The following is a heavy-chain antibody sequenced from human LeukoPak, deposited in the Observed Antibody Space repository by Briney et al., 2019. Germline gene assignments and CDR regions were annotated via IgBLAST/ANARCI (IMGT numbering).Heavy chain of an antibody. J-gene: IGHJ3*02. Sequence: GGSLRLSCAASGFTFSSNWMHWVRQAPGKGLVWVSLINSDGSSTIYADSVKGRFTISRDNAKNTLYLQMNSLRAEDTAVYYCARDQAHSFDIWGQGTMVTVSS. CDR3: ARDQAHSFDI. V-gene: IGHV3-74*01. CDR2: INSDGSST. CDR1: GFTFSSNW.